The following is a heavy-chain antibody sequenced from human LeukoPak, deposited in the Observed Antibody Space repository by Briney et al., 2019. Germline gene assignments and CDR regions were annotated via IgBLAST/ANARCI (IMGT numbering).Heavy chain of an antibody. J-gene: IGHJ6*02. Sequence: GGSLRLSCAASGFTFSSYGMHWVRQAPGKGLEGVAVLSYAGNNKYYADSVNGRFTISRDNSKNTLYLQMNSLTAEDTAVYYCAKDRSAAASYYYSGMDVWGQGTTVTVSS. CDR1: GFTFSSYG. CDR2: LSYAGNNK. V-gene: IGHV3-30*18. D-gene: IGHD6-13*01. CDR3: AKDRSAAASYYYSGMDV.